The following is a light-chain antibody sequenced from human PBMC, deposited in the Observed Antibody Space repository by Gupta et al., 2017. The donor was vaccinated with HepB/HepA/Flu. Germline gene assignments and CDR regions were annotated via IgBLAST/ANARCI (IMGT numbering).Light chain of an antibody. J-gene: IGLJ2*01. CDR1: NIGSKP. V-gene: IGLV3-21*04. CDR2: YDR. CDR3: QVWDTTTNLVV. Sequence: SYVLPPPPSVSVAPRRTGRIPGGGNNIGSKPVHWYQQQPGQAPVVVNYYDRDRPSGIPERFSGFNSGNTATLTINKVEAGDEADYYCQVWDTTTNLVVFGGGTKLTVL.